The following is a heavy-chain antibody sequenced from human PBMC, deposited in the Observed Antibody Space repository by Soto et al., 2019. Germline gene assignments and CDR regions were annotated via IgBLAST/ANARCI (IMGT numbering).Heavy chain of an antibody. Sequence: QVQLQESGPGLVKPSQPLSLTCTVSVASMNSGAYYWSGVRQPPGKGLEWIGYIYHNGRTYNNRSLMSRVTMSLDTSKNQFSLKLNSVSAADTAVYYCARVSATGTRWFDPWGQGTLVTVSS. J-gene: IGHJ5*02. CDR3: ARVSATGTRWFDP. CDR1: VASMNSGAYY. D-gene: IGHD6-13*01. V-gene: IGHV4-31*03. CDR2: IYHNGRT.